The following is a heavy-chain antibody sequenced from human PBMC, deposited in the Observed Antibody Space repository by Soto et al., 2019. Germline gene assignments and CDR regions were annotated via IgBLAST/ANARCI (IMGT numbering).Heavy chain of an antibody. CDR1: GFTFSTYG. D-gene: IGHD1-26*01. V-gene: IGHV3-33*01. CDR3: ARDGSGSTHQSDY. J-gene: IGHJ4*02. CDR2: IWYDGSNK. Sequence: QVQLGESGGGVGQPGWSLRLSCAASGFTFSTYGMHWVRQAPGTGLEWVAVIWYDGSNKYYADSVKGRFTISRDNSKNTLYRPMNGLRVEDTAVYYCARDGSGSTHQSDYWGQGTLVTVSS.